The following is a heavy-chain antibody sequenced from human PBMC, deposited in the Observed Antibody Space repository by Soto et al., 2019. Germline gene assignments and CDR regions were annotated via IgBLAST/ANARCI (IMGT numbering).Heavy chain of an antibody. CDR1: EFTFTTYA. CDR2: ISDSGDIT. Sequence: RESLRLSCAASEFTFTTYAMTWVRQAPGRGLQWVATISDSGDITYYADSVTGRLTISRDNSRDILYMQMNNLRAEDTSLYYRANPLVSSITDRPLRFDYWGRGTLVTVSS. J-gene: IGHJ4*02. V-gene: IGHV3-23*01. CDR3: ANPLVSSITDRPLRFDY. D-gene: IGHD6-6*01.